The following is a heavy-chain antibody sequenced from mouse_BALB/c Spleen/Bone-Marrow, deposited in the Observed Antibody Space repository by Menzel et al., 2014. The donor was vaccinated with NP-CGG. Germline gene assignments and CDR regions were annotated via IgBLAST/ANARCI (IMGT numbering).Heavy chain of an antibody. J-gene: IGHJ4*01. D-gene: IGHD2-3*01. CDR1: GFTFSDYG. CDR2: ISNLAYSI. CDR3: ARDIDGYYDYAMDY. Sequence: VESGGGLVQPGGSRKLSCAASGFTFSDYGMAWVRQAPGKGPEWVAFISNLAYSIYYADTVTGRFTISRENAKNTLYLEMSSLRSEDTAMYYCARDIDGYYDYAMDYWGQGTSVTVSS. V-gene: IGHV5-15*02.